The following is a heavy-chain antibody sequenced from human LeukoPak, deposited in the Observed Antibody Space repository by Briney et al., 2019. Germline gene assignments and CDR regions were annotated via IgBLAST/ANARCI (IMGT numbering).Heavy chain of an antibody. CDR1: GYTFTSYG. CDR2: ITAYNDNT. CDR3: ARDLRRGSSSWYVSGGDY. D-gene: IGHD6-13*01. J-gene: IGHJ4*02. Sequence: GESLKVSCKASGYTFTSYGISWVRQAPGQGLEWMGWITAYNDNTYYAQKLQGRVTMTTDTSTSTANMELRSLRSDDTAVYYCARDLRRGSSSWYVSGGDYWGQGTLVTVSS. V-gene: IGHV1-18*01.